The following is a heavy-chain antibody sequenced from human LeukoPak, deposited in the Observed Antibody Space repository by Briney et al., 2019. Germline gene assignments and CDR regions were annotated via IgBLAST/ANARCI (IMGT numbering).Heavy chain of an antibody. V-gene: IGHV1-2*02. CDR3: ASDIAVAGTRSEYYYYYYGRDV. CDR2: INPNSGGT. D-gene: IGHD6-19*01. J-gene: IGHJ6*02. Sequence: ASVKVSCKASGYTFTGYYMHWVRQAPGQGLEWMGWINPNSGGTNYAQKFQGRVTMTRDTSISTAYMELSRLRSDDTAVYYCASDIAVAGTRSEYYYYYYGRDVWGQGTTVTVSS. CDR1: GYTFTGYY.